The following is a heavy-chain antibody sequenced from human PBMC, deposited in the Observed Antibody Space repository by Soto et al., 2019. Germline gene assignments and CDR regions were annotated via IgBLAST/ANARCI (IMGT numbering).Heavy chain of an antibody. J-gene: IGHJ4*02. CDR2: ISGSGGST. V-gene: IGHV3-23*01. CDR1: GFPFSSYS. CDR3: AKGTVGVVAYYFDY. D-gene: IGHD2-15*01. Sequence: GGSMRLSCAASGFPFSSYSMSWVRQAPGKGLEWVSAISGSGGSTYYADSVKGRFTISRDNSKNTLYLQMNSLRAEDTAVYYCAKGTVGVVAYYFDYWGQGTLVTVSS.